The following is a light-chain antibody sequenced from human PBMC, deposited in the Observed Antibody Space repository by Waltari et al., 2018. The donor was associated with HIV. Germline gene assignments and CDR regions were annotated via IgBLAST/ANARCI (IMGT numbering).Light chain of an antibody. Sequence: EIVITQSPATISVSPGERATLSCRASQSVSSNLAWYQQKPGQAPRLLTYGASTRATGVPARFSGSGSGTEFTLTISSLQSEDFAVYYCQQYNEWPPWTFGQGTKVEIK. CDR1: QSVSSN. CDR3: QQYNEWPPWT. J-gene: IGKJ1*01. V-gene: IGKV3D-15*01. CDR2: GAS.